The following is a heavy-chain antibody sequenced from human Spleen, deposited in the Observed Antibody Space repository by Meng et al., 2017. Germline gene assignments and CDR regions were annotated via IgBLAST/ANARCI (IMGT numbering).Heavy chain of an antibody. Sequence: SETLSLTCAVADYSGYYWGWIRQPPGKGLEWSGSIYQSGSTYYNPSLKSRVTISVDTSKNQFSLKLSSVTAADTAVYYCARFSDGYNCDYWGQGTTVTVSS. J-gene: IGHJ4*03. CDR3: ARFSDGYNCDY. D-gene: IGHD5-24*01. CDR2: IYQSGST. CDR1: DYSGYY. V-gene: IGHV4-38-2*01.